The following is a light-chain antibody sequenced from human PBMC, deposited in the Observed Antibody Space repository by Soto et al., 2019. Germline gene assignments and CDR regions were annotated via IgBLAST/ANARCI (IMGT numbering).Light chain of an antibody. Sequence: QSVLTQPASVSGSPGQSITISCTGTSSGVGGYAYVSWYQQHPGKAPKRMIYDVTNRPSGVSNRFSGSKSGDTASLTISGLQAEDAADYYCSSYLSSTTPYVFGTGTKLTVL. CDR1: SSGVGGYAY. CDR3: SSYLSSTTPYV. J-gene: IGLJ1*01. CDR2: DVT. V-gene: IGLV2-14*01.